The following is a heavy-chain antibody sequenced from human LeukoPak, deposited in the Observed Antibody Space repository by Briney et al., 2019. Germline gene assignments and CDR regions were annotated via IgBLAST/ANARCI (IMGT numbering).Heavy chain of an antibody. CDR1: GYTFTSYG. V-gene: IGHV1-18*01. J-gene: IGHJ3*02. CDR3: ARVLYDSSGSPWVDI. CDR2: ISAYNGNT. Sequence: ASVKVSCKASGYTFTSYGISWVRQAPGQGLEWMGWISAYNGNTNYAQKFQGRVTMTRDTSTSTVYMELSSLRSEDTAVYYCARVLYDSSGSPWVDIWGQGTMVTVSS. D-gene: IGHD3-22*01.